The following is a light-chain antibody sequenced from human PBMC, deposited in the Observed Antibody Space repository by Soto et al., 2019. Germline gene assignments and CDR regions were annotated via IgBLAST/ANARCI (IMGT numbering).Light chain of an antibody. Sequence: QSVLTQPPSVSGAPGQRVTISCTGSSSNIGAGYDVHWYQQLPGTAPKLLIYGNSHRPSGVPDRFSGSKSGTSASLAITGLQAEDEADYYCQSYDSSLSGSVFGGGTKFTVL. CDR3: QSYDSSLSGSV. J-gene: IGLJ2*01. V-gene: IGLV1-40*01. CDR1: SSNIGAGYD. CDR2: GNS.